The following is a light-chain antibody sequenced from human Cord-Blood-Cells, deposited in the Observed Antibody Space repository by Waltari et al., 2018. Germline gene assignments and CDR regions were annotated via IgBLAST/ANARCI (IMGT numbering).Light chain of an antibody. CDR1: SRDVGGYNS. CDR2: DVS. CDR3: SSYTSSSTLVV. V-gene: IGLV2-14*01. J-gene: IGLJ2*01. Sequence: QSALTQPASVSGSPGQSITLSCPAPSRDVGGYNSVPSYQQHPGKAPKLMIYDVSNRPSGVSNRFSGSKSGNTASLTISGLQAEDEADYYCSSYTSSSTLVVFGGGTKLTVL.